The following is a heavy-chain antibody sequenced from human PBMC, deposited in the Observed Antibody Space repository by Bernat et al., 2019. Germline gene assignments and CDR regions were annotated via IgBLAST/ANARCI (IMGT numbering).Heavy chain of an antibody. D-gene: IGHD3-9*01. Sequence: EVQLVESGGGLVQPGGSLRLSCAASGFTFNSYAMSWVRQAPGKGLEWVSTIRGSGDRTYYADSVKGRFTISRGNSKNTLYLQMNSLRDEDTAVYYCAKDRVGFGYDSLTGDYRGAFGIWGKGTIVTVSS. CDR3: AKDRVGFGYDSLTGDYRGAFGI. V-gene: IGHV3-23*04. CDR2: IRGSGDRT. CDR1: GFTFNSYA. J-gene: IGHJ3*02.